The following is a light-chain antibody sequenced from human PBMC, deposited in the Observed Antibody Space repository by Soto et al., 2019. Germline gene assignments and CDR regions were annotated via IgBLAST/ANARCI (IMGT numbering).Light chain of an antibody. V-gene: IGLV4-69*01. J-gene: IGLJ3*02. CDR3: QAWGTGGV. CDR1: SGHSDYS. CDR2: VTSDGSH. Sequence: QPVLTQSPSASASPGASVKLTCTLSSGHSDYSIAWHQQQPEKGPRYLMKVTSDGSHTKWDGIPDRFSGSSSGADRYLTISSLRSDDEADYYCQAWGTGGVFGGGTKLTVL.